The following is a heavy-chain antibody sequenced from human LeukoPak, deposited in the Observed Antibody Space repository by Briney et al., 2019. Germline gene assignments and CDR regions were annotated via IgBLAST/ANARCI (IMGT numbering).Heavy chain of an antibody. Sequence: ASVKVSCKASGGTFSSYAISWVRQAPGQVLEWMGGIIPIFGTANYAQKFQGRVTITADESTSTAYMELSSLRSEDTAVYYCARDLYGGKTRYFDYWGQGTLVTVSS. CDR2: IIPIFGTA. CDR3: ARDLYGGKTRYFDY. D-gene: IGHD4-23*01. J-gene: IGHJ4*02. V-gene: IGHV1-69*01. CDR1: GGTFSSYA.